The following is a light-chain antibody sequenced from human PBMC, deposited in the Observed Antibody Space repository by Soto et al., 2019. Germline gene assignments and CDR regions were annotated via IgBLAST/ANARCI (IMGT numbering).Light chain of an antibody. J-gene: IGLJ2*01. Sequence: QSALTQPRSVSGSPGQSVTISCTGTSSDVGGYNYVSWYQQHPGKAPKVIIFDVSMRPSGVPARFSGSKSGNTASLTISGLQAEDEAEYYCCSYAGSYTVVFGGGTKVTVL. CDR1: SSDVGGYNY. CDR3: CSYAGSYTVV. CDR2: DVS. V-gene: IGLV2-11*01.